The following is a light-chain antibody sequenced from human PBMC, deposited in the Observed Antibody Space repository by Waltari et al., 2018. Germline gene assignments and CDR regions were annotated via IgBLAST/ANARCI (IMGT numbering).Light chain of an antibody. Sequence: EIVLTQSPGTLSLSPGERATLSCRASQSVNNNYLAWYQAKPGQAPRLLIYGISIRATGVPDRFSGGGSGTDFTLTISRLEPEDFAVYYCQHYGGSPKYTFGQGTKLEIK. V-gene: IGKV3-20*01. CDR2: GIS. CDR3: QHYGGSPKYT. CDR1: QSVNNNY. J-gene: IGKJ2*01.